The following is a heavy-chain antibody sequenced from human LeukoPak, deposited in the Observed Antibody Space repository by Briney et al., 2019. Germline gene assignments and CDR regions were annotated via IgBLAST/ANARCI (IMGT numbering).Heavy chain of an antibody. D-gene: IGHD1-26*01. CDR2: ISSSSSYI. J-gene: IGHJ3*02. CDR1: GFTFSSYS. CDR3: AREGATGAFDI. Sequence: GGSLRLSCAASGFTFSSYSMNWVRQAPGKGLEWVSSISSSSSYIYYADPVKGRFTISRDNAKNSLYLQMNSLRAEDTAVYYCAREGATGAFDIWGQGTMVTVSS. V-gene: IGHV3-21*01.